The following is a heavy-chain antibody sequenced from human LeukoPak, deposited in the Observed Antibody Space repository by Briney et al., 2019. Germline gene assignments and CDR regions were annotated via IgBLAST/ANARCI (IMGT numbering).Heavy chain of an antibody. D-gene: IGHD3-22*01. J-gene: IGHJ5*02. Sequence: SETLSLTCTVSGYSISSGYYWGWIRQPPGKGLEWIGSIYHSGSTYYNPSLKSRVTISVDTSKNQFSLKLSSVTAADTAVYYCARDGRGYYDSSGHNWFDPWGQGTLVTVSS. CDR2: IYHSGST. CDR1: GYSISSGYY. V-gene: IGHV4-38-2*02. CDR3: ARDGRGYYDSSGHNWFDP.